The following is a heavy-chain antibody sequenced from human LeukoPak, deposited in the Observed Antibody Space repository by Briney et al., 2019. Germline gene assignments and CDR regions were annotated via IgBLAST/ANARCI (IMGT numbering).Heavy chain of an antibody. CDR3: ARGPQAARTFFDY. CDR1: GGTFSSYA. V-gene: IGHV1-69*05. D-gene: IGHD6-6*01. CDR2: IIPIFGTA. J-gene: IGHJ4*02. Sequence: SVKVSCKASGGTFSSYAISWVRQAPGQGLEWMGGIIPIFGTANYAQKFQGRVTITTDESTSTAYMELSSLRSEDTAVYYCARGPQAARTFFDYWGQGTLVTVSS.